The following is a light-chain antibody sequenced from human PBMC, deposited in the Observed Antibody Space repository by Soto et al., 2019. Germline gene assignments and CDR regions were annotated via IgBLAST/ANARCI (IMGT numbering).Light chain of an antibody. J-gene: IGLJ1*01. CDR2: DVS. CDR1: SSDVGGYNY. CDR3: SSYTSSNTRYV. Sequence: QSALTQPASVSGSPGQSITISCTGTSSDVGGYNYVSWYQQHPGKAPKLMIYDVSSRPSGVSYRFSGSKSGNTASLTISGLQAEDEADYYCSSYTSSNTRYVVGTGTKLTVL. V-gene: IGLV2-14*01.